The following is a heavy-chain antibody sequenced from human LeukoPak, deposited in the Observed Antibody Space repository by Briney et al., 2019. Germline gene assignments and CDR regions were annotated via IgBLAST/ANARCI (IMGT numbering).Heavy chain of an antibody. D-gene: IGHD6-13*01. CDR1: GFTFTSSA. CDR2: IVVGSGHT. J-gene: IGHJ4*02. CDR3: AVHPGYSSWTAHRGILDY. Sequence: GTSVKVSCKASGFTFTSSAVQWVRQARGQRLEWIGWIVVGSGHTNYAQKFQERLTITRDMSTRTVYMELSSLRSDGTAVYYFAVHPGYSSWTAHRGILDYWGQGTLVTVSS. V-gene: IGHV1-58*01.